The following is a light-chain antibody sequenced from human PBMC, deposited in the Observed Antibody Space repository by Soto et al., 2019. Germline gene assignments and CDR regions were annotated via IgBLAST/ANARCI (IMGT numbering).Light chain of an antibody. V-gene: IGKV3-20*01. CDR2: GAS. J-gene: IGKJ5*01. Sequence: EIVLTQSPGTLSLSPGERATLSCRASQTISSGSLAWYQQKPGQAPRLLIYGASSRATGIPDRFSGSVSGTDFTLTISRLEPEDIAVYYYQQYGSTTITFGQGARLEIK. CDR1: QTISSGS. CDR3: QQYGSTTIT.